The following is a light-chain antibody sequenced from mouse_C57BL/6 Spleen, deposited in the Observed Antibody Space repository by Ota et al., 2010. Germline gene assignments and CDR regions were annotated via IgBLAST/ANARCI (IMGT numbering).Light chain of an antibody. V-gene: IGKV6-23*01. CDR1: QDVGTA. Sequence: DIVMTQSHKFXSTSVGDRVSITCKASQDVGTAVAWYQQKPGQSPKLLIYWASTRHTGVPDRFTGSGSGTDFTLTISNVQSEDLAEYFCQQYNSYPFTFGSGDKIGNK. J-gene: IGKJ4*01. CDR3: QQYNSYPFT. CDR2: WAS.